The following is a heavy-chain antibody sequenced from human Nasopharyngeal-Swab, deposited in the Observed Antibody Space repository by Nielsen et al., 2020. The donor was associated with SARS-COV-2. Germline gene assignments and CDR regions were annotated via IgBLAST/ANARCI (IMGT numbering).Heavy chain of an antibody. CDR2: ISAYNGNT. CDR3: ARVPSRDGYNWADY. Sequence: ASVKVSCKASGYTFTSYGISWVRQAPGQGLEWMGWISAYNGNTNYAQKLQGRVTMTTDTSTSTAYMGLRSLRSDDTAVYYCARVPSRDGYNWADYWGQGTLVTVSS. CDR1: GYTFTSYG. J-gene: IGHJ4*02. D-gene: IGHD5-24*01. V-gene: IGHV1-18*01.